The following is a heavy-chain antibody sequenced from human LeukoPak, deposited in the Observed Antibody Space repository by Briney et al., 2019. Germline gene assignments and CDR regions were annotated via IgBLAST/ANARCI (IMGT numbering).Heavy chain of an antibody. J-gene: IGHJ4*02. V-gene: IGHV1-8*01. Sequence: ASVKVSCKASGYTFTSYDINWVRQAPGQGLEWMGGMNPNSGNTDYAQKFQGRVTMTRNTSISTAYMELSSLRSEDAAVYYCARGCSSTSCHSPYFDYWGQGTLVTVSS. D-gene: IGHD2-2*01. CDR1: GYTFTSYD. CDR3: ARGCSSTSCHSPYFDY. CDR2: MNPNSGNT.